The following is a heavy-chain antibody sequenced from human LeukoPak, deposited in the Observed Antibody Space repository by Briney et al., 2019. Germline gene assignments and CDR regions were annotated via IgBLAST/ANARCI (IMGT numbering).Heavy chain of an antibody. CDR1: GYTFTGYY. V-gene: IGHV1-2*02. CDR3: ARRRSISSWYDY. J-gene: IGHJ4*02. CDR2: INPNSGGT. D-gene: IGHD6-13*01. Sequence: ASVKVSCKASGYTFTGYYMHWVRQAPGQGLEWMGWINPNSGGTNYAQKFQGRVTMTRDTSISTAYMELGRLRSDDTAVYYCARRRSISSWYDYWGQGTLVTVSS.